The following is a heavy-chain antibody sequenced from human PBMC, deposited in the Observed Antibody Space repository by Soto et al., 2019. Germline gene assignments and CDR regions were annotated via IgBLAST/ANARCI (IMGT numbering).Heavy chain of an antibody. Sequence: QVQLVESGGGVVQPGRSLRLSCAASGFTFSSYGMHWVRQAPGKGLEWVAVIWYDGSNKYNADSVKGRFTISRDNSKNTLYLQMSSLRAEDTAVYYCASIEVQHWGQGTLVTVSS. CDR2: IWYDGSNK. V-gene: IGHV3-33*01. CDR1: GFTFSSYG. CDR3: ASIEVQH. J-gene: IGHJ1*01.